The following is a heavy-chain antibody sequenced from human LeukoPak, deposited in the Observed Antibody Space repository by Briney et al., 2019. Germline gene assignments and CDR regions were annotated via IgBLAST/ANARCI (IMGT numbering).Heavy chain of an antibody. D-gene: IGHD3-10*01. V-gene: IGHV4-39*07. Sequence: PSETLSLTCTVSGGSISSNSYYWGRIRQPPGKGLKWIGSIYYSGSTYYNPSLKSRVTISVDTSKNQFSLKLSSVTAADTAVYSCARGSVRGEFDPWGQGTLVTVSS. CDR1: GGSISSNSYY. J-gene: IGHJ5*02. CDR3: ARGSVRGEFDP. CDR2: IYYSGST.